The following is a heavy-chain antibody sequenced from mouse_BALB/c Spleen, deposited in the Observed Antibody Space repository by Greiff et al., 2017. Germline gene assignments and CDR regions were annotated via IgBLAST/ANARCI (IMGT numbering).Heavy chain of an antibody. CDR1: GFNIKDTY. Sequence: VQLKESGAELVKPGASVKLSCTASGFNIKDTYMHWVKQRPEQGLEWIGRIDPANGNTKYDPKFQGKATITADTSSNTAYLQLSSLTSEDTAVYYCALITTVVATDWYFDVWGAGTTVTVSS. CDR2: IDPANGNT. V-gene: IGHV14-3*02. CDR3: ALITTVVATDWYFDV. D-gene: IGHD1-1*01. J-gene: IGHJ1*01.